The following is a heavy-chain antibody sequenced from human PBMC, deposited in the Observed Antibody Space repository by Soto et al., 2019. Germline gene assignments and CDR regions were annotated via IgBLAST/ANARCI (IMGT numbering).Heavy chain of an antibody. Sequence: GGSLRLSCAASGFTFSSYSMNWVRQAPGKGLEWVSSISSSSSYTYYADSVKGRFTISRDNAKNSLYLQMNSLRAEDTAVYYCARVGVGALYYFDYWGQGTLVTVSS. CDR3: ARVGVGALYYFDY. CDR2: ISSSSSYT. D-gene: IGHD1-26*01. CDR1: GFTFSSYS. J-gene: IGHJ4*02. V-gene: IGHV3-21*01.